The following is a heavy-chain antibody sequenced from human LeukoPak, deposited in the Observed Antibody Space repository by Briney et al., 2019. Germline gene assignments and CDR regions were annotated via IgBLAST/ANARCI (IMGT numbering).Heavy chain of an antibody. CDR3: ATGDILTGYYWI. Sequence: HAGGSLRLSCAASGFIFSNDGMTWVRQAPGKGLEWVSSLSGSGGSTYYADSVKGRFTISRDNAKNSLYLQMNSLRAEDTAVHYCATGDILTGYYWIWGQGTLVTVSS. CDR1: GFIFSNDG. J-gene: IGHJ4*02. D-gene: IGHD3-9*01. CDR2: LSGSGGST. V-gene: IGHV3-23*01.